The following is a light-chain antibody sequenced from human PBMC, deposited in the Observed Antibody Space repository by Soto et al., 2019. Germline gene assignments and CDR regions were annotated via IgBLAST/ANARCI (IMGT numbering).Light chain of an antibody. CDR2: ATS. V-gene: IGKV3-15*01. J-gene: IGKJ1*01. Sequence: EIVLTQSPGTLSLSPGERATLSCRASQSVSSSYLAWYQQKPGQAPRLLIHATSTRATVVPARFSGSGSGTEFTLTISSLQSEDFAVYYCQQYDYWPRTFGQGPKGDIK. CDR1: QSVSSSY. CDR3: QQYDYWPRT.